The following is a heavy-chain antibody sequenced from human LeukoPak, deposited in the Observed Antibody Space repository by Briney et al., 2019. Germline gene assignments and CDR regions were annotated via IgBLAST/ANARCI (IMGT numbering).Heavy chain of an antibody. V-gene: IGHV5-51*01. Sequence: TGESLKISCKGSGYSFTSYWIGWVRQMPGKGLEWMGIIYPGDSDTRYSPSFQGQVTISADKSISTAYLQWSSLKASDTAMYYCATIGPRFGSSGPLDAFDIWGQGTMVTVSS. CDR3: ATIGPRFGSSGPLDAFDI. CDR2: IYPGDSDT. J-gene: IGHJ3*02. CDR1: GYSFTSYW. D-gene: IGHD3-22*01.